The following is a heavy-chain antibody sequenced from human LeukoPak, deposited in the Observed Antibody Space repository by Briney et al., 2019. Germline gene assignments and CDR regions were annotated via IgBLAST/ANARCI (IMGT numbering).Heavy chain of an antibody. Sequence: GRSLRLSCAASGLTFSSYAMHWVRQAPGKGLEWLAVISYDGSNKYYADSVKGRFTISGDKSKNTLYLQMNSLRPEDTAFYYCARGPGPIAGAKNPFDIWGQGTMVTVSS. D-gene: IGHD1-26*01. CDR2: ISYDGSNK. J-gene: IGHJ3*02. V-gene: IGHV3-30*01. CDR1: GLTFSSYA. CDR3: ARGPGPIAGAKNPFDI.